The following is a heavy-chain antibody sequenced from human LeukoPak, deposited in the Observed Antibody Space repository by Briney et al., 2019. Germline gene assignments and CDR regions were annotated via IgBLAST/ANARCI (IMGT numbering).Heavy chain of an antibody. CDR1: GFTFRSFS. CDR2: ISSSGRYM. D-gene: IGHD5-24*01. V-gene: IGHV3-21*01. Sequence: GGSLRLSCAASGFTFRSFSMNWVRQAPGKGLEWVSAISSSGRYMYYADSVKGRFTISRDNANNSLYLQMDSLRAEDTAVYYCAKDSGHDGYAFDIWGQGTMVTVSP. J-gene: IGHJ3*02. CDR3: AKDSGHDGYAFDI.